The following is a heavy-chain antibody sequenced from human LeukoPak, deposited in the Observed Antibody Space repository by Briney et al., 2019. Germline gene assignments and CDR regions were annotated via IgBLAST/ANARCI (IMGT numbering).Heavy chain of an antibody. J-gene: IGHJ6*03. V-gene: IGHV1-18*01. Sequence: SVKVSCKASGYTFTSYIISWVRQAPGQGLEWMGWINAYNGNTDYAQRVQGRVTMTTDTSTSTAYMEVRSLRSDDTAVYYCARDRHIAAAVYYNYMDVWGKGTPVTVSS. CDR1: GYTFTSYI. D-gene: IGHD6-13*01. CDR3: ARDRHIAAAVYYNYMDV. CDR2: INAYNGNT.